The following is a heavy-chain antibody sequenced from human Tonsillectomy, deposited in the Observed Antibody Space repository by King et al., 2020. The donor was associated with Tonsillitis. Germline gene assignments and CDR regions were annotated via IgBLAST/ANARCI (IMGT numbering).Heavy chain of an antibody. CDR3: ARDRDDYIFDY. J-gene: IGHJ4*02. Sequence: HVQLVESGGGVVQPGRSLRLSCAASGFTFSSYDIHWVRQAPGKGLEWVAVISYDGSNKYYADSVQGRFTISRDNSKNRLYLQMNSLRVEDTAVYYCARDRDDYIFDYWGQGTLVTVSS. CDR2: ISYDGSNK. CDR1: GFTFSSYD. V-gene: IGHV3-33*05. D-gene: IGHD4/OR15-4a*01.